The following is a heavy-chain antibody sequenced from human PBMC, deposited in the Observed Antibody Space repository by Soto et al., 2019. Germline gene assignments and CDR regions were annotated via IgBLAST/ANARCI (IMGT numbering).Heavy chain of an antibody. CDR1: GGSIRSCGYY. Sequence: PSETLSLTCTVSGGSIRSCGYYWNWIRQHPGRGLEWIGCIDYTGSTNYNPSLKSRVTIFTDTSKSQFSLKVSSVTAADTAVYYCARGVTSRSSWFDPWGQGTQVTVSS. CDR3: ARGVTSRSSWFDP. V-gene: IGHV4-31*03. CDR2: IDYTGST. J-gene: IGHJ5*02. D-gene: IGHD2-2*01.